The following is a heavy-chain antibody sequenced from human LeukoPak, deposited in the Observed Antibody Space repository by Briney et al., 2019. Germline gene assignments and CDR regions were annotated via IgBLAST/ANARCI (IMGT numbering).Heavy chain of an antibody. CDR3: ARDQGIFDY. V-gene: IGHV3-30*03. Sequence: GGSLRLSCAASGFTFNSFGMHWVRQAPGKGLEWVAVISYDGSNKYFADSVKGRFTISRDNAKNSLYLQMNSLRDEDSAVYYCARDQGIFDYWGQGTLVTVSS. CDR1: GFTFNSFG. J-gene: IGHJ4*02. CDR2: ISYDGSNK.